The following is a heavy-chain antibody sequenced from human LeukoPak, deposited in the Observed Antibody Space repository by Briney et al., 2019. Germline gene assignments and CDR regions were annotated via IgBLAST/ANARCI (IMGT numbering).Heavy chain of an antibody. Sequence: GGSLRLSCAVSGFTFSRFAMNWVRQAPGQGLEWISIISGSGGSAYYADSVKGRFTISRDNSKNTLYLQMNSLRAEDTAVYYCAKDGLARWGYSGYDRADKPNGGFLPDYWGQGTLVTVSS. CDR1: GFTFSRFA. V-gene: IGHV3-23*01. J-gene: IGHJ4*02. D-gene: IGHD5-12*01. CDR2: ISGSGGSA. CDR3: AKDGLARWGYSGYDRADKPNGGFLPDY.